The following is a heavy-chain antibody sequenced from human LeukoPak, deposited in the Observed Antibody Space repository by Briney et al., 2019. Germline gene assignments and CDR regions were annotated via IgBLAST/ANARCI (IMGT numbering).Heavy chain of an antibody. V-gene: IGHV3-74*01. J-gene: IGHJ3*02. D-gene: IGHD1-26*01. CDR1: GFTFSSYW. Sequence: PGGSLRLSCAASGFTFSSYWMHWVRQAPGKGLLWVSRINSDGSSTSYADSVKGRFTISRDNAKNTLYLQMNSLRAEDTAVYYCGKNRYSGSLSPFDIWGQGTMVTVSS. CDR2: INSDGSST. CDR3: GKNRYSGSLSPFDI.